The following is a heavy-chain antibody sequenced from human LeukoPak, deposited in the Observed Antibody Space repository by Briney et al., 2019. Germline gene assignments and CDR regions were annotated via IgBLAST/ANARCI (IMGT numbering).Heavy chain of an antibody. CDR2: INHSGST. V-gene: IGHV4-34*01. D-gene: IGHD3-22*01. CDR1: GFIFRSYW. CDR3: ARETYDYDSSALGY. Sequence: GSLRLSCAASGFIFRSYWMAWVRQSPGKGLEWIGEINHSGSTNYTPSLKSRVTISVDTSKNQFSLKLSSVTAADTAVYYCARETYDYDSSALGYWGQGTLVTVSS. J-gene: IGHJ4*02.